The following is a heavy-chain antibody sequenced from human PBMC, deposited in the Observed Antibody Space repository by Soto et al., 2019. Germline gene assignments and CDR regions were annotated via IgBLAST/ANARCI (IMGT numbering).Heavy chain of an antibody. J-gene: IGHJ4*02. D-gene: IGHD2-15*01. CDR3: ASGSYCSGGSCYSVPFD. CDR1: GFTFSSYS. CDR2: ISSSSSYI. Sequence: GGSLRLSCAASGFTFSSYSMNWVRQAPGKGLEWVSSISSSSSYIYYADSVKGRFTISRDNAKNSLYLQMNSLRAEDTAVYYCASGSYCSGGSCYSVPFDWGQGTLVTVSS. V-gene: IGHV3-21*01.